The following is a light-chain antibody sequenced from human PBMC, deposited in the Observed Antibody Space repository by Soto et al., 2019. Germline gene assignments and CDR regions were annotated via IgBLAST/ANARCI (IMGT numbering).Light chain of an antibody. V-gene: IGLV1-40*01. J-gene: IGLJ2*01. CDR1: SSNIGANYY. CDR3: AAWDDSLNGVV. CDR2: GNN. Sequence: QSVLTQPPSVSGAPGQRVTISCTGSSSNIGANYYVHWYQQLPGTAPKLLIYGNNNRPSGVPDRFSGSKSGTSASLAISGLQSEDEADYYCAAWDDSLNGVVFGGGTKLTVL.